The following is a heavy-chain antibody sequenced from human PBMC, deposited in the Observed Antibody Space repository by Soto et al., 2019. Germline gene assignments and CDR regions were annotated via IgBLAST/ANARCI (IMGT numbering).Heavy chain of an antibody. J-gene: IGHJ4*02. V-gene: IGHV4-4*02. CDR1: GGSIRSSNW. Sequence: LETLSLTCAVSGGSIRSSNWWSWVRQPPGKGLEWIGEIYHSGSTNYNPSLKSRVTISVDKSKNQFSLKLSSVTAADTAVYYCARSKLGPGIAVAGGFDYWGQGTLVTVSS. CDR2: IYHSGST. D-gene: IGHD6-19*01. CDR3: ARSKLGPGIAVAGGFDY.